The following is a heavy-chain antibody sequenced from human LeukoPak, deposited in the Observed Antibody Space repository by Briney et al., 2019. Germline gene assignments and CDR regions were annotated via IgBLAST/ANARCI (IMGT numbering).Heavy chain of an antibody. J-gene: IGHJ3*02. V-gene: IGHV3-13*01. D-gene: IGHD2-15*01. CDR3: ARSRSGHNAFDI. Sequence: GGSLRLPCAASGFTFSSYDMHWVRQATGKGLEWVSAIGTAGDTYYPGSVKGRFTISRENAKNSLYLQMNSLRAGDTAVYYCARSRSGHNAFDIWGQGTMVTVSS. CDR2: IGTAGDT. CDR1: GFTFSSYD.